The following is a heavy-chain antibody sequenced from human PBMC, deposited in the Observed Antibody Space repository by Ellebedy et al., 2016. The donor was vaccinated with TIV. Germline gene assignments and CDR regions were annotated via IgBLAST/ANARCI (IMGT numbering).Heavy chain of an antibody. V-gene: IGHV5-51*01. D-gene: IGHD3-3*02. Sequence: GESLKISXKGSGYIFTSYWIDWVRQMPGKGLEWMGMIYPGDSDTRYSPSFQGQVTISVDKSISTAYLQWSSLRASDTAMYYCARGGAAFGQNYFDFWGQGTLVTVSS. CDR2: IYPGDSDT. J-gene: IGHJ4*02. CDR3: ARGGAAFGQNYFDF. CDR1: GYIFTSYW.